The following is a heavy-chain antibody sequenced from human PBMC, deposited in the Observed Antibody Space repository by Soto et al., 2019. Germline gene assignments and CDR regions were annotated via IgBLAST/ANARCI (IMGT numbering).Heavy chain of an antibody. Sequence: GASVQVSCKASGYTFTGYYMHWVRQAPGQGLEWMGWINPNSGGTNYAQKFQGWVTMTRDTSISTAYMELSRLRSDDTAVYYCARGNGLKNYDFWSGYPSYYYYGMDVWGQGTTVTVSS. CDR2: INPNSGGT. CDR1: GYTFTGYY. V-gene: IGHV1-2*04. D-gene: IGHD3-3*01. J-gene: IGHJ6*02. CDR3: ARGNGLKNYDFWSGYPSYYYYGMDV.